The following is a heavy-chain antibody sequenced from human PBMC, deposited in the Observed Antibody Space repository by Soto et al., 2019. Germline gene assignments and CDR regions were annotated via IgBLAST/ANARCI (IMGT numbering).Heavy chain of an antibody. CDR2: IIHIFGTA. D-gene: IGHD3-16*02. J-gene: IGHJ5*02. CDR3: AGGVTSELSSIDL. Sequence: GASVKVSCKTSGGTFSSYAISWVRQAPGQGLEWMGGIIHIFGTANYAQKFQGRVTITADESTSTAYMELSSLRSEDTAAYYCAGGVTSELSSIDLWGQGTQVTVSS. V-gene: IGHV1-69*13. CDR1: GGTFSSYA.